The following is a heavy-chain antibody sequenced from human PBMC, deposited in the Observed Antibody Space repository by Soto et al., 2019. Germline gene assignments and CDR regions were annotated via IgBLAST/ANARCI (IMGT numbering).Heavy chain of an antibody. V-gene: IGHV3-23*01. D-gene: IGHD5-12*01. CDR2: ISGSGGST. CDR3: AKDPGYDLFGPTRSPIVFDY. J-gene: IGHJ4*02. CDR1: GFTFSSYA. Sequence: GGSLRLSCAASGFTFSSYAMSWVRQAPGKGLEWVSAISGSGGSTYYADSVKGRFTISRDNSKNTLYLQMNSLRAEDTAVYYCAKDPGYDLFGPTRSPIVFDYWGQGTLVTVSS.